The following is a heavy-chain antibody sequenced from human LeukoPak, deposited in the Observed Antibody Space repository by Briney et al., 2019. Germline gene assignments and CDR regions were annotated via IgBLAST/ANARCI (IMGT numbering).Heavy chain of an antibody. CDR1: GGTFSSYA. Sequence: SVKVSCKASGGTFSSYAISWVRQAPGQGLEWMGGIIPIFGTANYAQKFQGRVTITADESTSTAYMELSSLRSEDTAVYYCARTVGSSSSVNWFDPWGQGTLVTVSS. CDR3: ARTVGSSSSVNWFDP. CDR2: IIPIFGTA. V-gene: IGHV1-69*13. D-gene: IGHD6-6*01. J-gene: IGHJ5*02.